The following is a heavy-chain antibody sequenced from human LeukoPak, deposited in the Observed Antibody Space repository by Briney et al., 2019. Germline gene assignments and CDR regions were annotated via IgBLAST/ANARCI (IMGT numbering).Heavy chain of an antibody. CDR3: AKDQLLIPKNWFDP. CDR2: IYTSGST. CDR1: GGSISSYY. Sequence: SETLSLTCTVSGGSISSYYWSWIRQPAGKGLEWIGRIYTSGSTNYNPSLKSRVTMSVDTSKNQFSLKLSSVTAADTAVYYCAKDQLLIPKNWFDPWGQGTLVTVSS. J-gene: IGHJ5*02. V-gene: IGHV4-4*07. D-gene: IGHD2-2*01.